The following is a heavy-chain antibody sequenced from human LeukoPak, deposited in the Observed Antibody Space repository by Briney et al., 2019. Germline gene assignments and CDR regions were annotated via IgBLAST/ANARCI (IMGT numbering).Heavy chain of an antibody. CDR3: ARVEFGGERVAVAGPYP. CDR1: GFTFKNYG. Sequence: PGGSLRLSCAASGFTFKNYGMSWVRQAPGKGLEWVSAICTSGDCTYYGDSVKGRFIISRDNSKNTVYLQMNSLRSEDTAVYYCARVEFGGERVAVAGPYPWGQGTLVTVSS. J-gene: IGHJ5*02. V-gene: IGHV3-23*01. D-gene: IGHD6-19*01. CDR2: ICTSGDCT.